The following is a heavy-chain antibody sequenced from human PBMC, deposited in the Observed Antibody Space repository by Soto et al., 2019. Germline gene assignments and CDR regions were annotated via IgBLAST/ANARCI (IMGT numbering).Heavy chain of an antibody. CDR2: ISWNSGSI. CDR3: AKGDFWSGYKFYYYGMDV. D-gene: IGHD3-3*01. CDR1: GFTFDDYA. J-gene: IGHJ6*02. V-gene: IGHV3-9*01. Sequence: PGGSLRLACAASGFTFDDYAMHWVRQAPGKGLEWVSGISWNSGSIGYADSVKGRFTISRDNAKNSLYLQMNSLRAEDTALYYCAKGDFWSGYKFYYYGMDVWGQGTTVTV.